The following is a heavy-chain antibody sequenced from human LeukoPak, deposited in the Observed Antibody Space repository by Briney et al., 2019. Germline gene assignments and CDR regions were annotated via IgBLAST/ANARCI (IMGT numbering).Heavy chain of an antibody. J-gene: IGHJ4*02. CDR1: GFTFSTYS. CDR3: ARESFDY. CDR2: ISSRSSSI. Sequence: GGSLRLSCAASGFTFSTYSMNWVRQAQGKGLEWVSYISSRSSSIYYADSVKGRFTISRDNAKNSLYLQMNSLRDEDTAVYYCARESFDYWGQGTLVTVSS. V-gene: IGHV3-48*02.